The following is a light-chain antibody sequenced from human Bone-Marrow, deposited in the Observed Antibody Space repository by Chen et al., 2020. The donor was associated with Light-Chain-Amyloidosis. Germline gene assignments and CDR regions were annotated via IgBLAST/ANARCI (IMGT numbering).Light chain of an antibody. Sequence: SYVLTQPSSVSVAPGQTATIACGGNNIGSTSVHWYQQTPGQAPLLVVYEDSDRPQGIPERLSGSNSGNTATLTLSRVEAGDEADYYCQVWDRSSDRPVFGGGTRLTV. CDR1: NIGSTS. CDR2: EDS. J-gene: IGLJ3*02. V-gene: IGLV3-21*02. CDR3: QVWDRSSDRPV.